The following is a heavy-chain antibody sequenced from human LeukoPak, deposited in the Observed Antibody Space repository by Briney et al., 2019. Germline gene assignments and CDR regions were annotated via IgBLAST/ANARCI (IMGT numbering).Heavy chain of an antibody. Sequence: SETLSLTCAVSGYSISSWYYWGWLRQPPGNGLGWIGIIYRSWSTDYNPSLKRRVTISVDTSKNQFSLKLSSVTAADTAVYYCARRGRDKARLGYYYYYMDVWGKGTTVTVSS. D-gene: IGHD6-19*01. V-gene: IGHV4-38-2*01. CDR3: ARRGRDKARLGYYYYYMDV. CDR1: GYSISSWYY. CDR2: IYRSWST. J-gene: IGHJ6*03.